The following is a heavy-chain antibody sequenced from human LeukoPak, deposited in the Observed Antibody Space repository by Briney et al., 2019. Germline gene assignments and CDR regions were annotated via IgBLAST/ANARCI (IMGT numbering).Heavy chain of an antibody. CDR2: IYYSGST. CDR3: ARDQYYYGSRSYSFDQ. Sequence: KPSETLSLTCTVSGGSISSSSYYWGWIRQPPGKGLEWIGSIYYSGSTYYNPSLKSRVTISVDTSKNQFSLKLSSVTAADTAVYYCARDQYYYGSRSYSFDQWGQGILVTVSS. V-gene: IGHV4-39*07. J-gene: IGHJ4*02. CDR1: GGSISSSSYY. D-gene: IGHD3-10*01.